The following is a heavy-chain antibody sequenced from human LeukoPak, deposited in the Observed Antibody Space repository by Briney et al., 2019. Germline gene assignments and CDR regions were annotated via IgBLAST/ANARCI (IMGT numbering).Heavy chain of an antibody. Sequence: PSETLSLTCTVSGESISGFYWTWIRQPPGKGLEWIGYIYYSGSTNYNPSLKSRVTISVDTSKNQFSLKLSSVTAADTAVYYCARDLKGHSSSWPEDAFDIWGQGTMVTVSS. CDR3: ARDLKGHSSSWPEDAFDI. CDR1: GESISGFY. CDR2: IYYSGST. D-gene: IGHD6-13*01. J-gene: IGHJ3*02. V-gene: IGHV4-59*01.